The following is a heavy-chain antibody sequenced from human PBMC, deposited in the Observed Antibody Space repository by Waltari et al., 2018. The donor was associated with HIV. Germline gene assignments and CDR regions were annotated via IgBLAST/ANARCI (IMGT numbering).Heavy chain of an antibody. CDR2: IIPMSGTR. D-gene: IGHD3-10*01. CDR3: ATARETMGVDFDY. CDR1: GGPFLSPS. Sequence: QVLLVQSGADVKPPGSSVKVSCKSSGGPFLSPSFNWVRQAPGQGLEWMGRIIPMSGTRNYAQKFQGRVTISADTSTATAYMELNSLRFEDTAMYYCATARETMGVDFDYWGQGTLVTVSS. J-gene: IGHJ4*02. V-gene: IGHV1-69*08.